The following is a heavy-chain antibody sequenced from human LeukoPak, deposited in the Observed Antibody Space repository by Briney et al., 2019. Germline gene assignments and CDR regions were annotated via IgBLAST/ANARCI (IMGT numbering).Heavy chain of an antibody. CDR2: IKQDGSEK. CDR3: ARDSACSSTSCRYYYMDV. CDR1: GFTFSNYW. D-gene: IGHD2-2*01. J-gene: IGHJ6*03. V-gene: IGHV3-7*01. Sequence: GGSLRLSCAASGFTFSNYWMSWVRQAPGKGLEWVANIKQDGSEKYYVDSVKGRFTISRDNAKNSLYLQMNSLRAEDTAVYYCARDSACSSTSCRYYYMDVWGKGTTVTVSS.